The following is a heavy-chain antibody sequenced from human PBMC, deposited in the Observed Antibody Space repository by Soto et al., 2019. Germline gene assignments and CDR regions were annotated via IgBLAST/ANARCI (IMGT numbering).Heavy chain of an antibody. Sequence: GGSLRLSCAASGFTFSIYGMHWVRQAPGKGLEWVAVIWYDGSNKYYADSVKGRFTISRDNSKNTLYLQMNSLRAEDTAVYYCARGRYCSGGSCHGWFDPWGQGTLVTVSS. CDR1: GFTFSIYG. CDR3: ARGRYCSGGSCHGWFDP. V-gene: IGHV3-33*01. D-gene: IGHD2-15*01. CDR2: IWYDGSNK. J-gene: IGHJ5*02.